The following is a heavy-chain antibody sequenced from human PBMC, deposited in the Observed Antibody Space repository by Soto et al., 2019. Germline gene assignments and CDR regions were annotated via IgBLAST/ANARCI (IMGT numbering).Heavy chain of an antibody. D-gene: IGHD2-21*01. Sequence: EVQLVESGGGVMRPGGSLRLSCEGSGFNFGDYAMAWVRQAPGKGLEWVSGINWHSAGTSYAEFLRARFTIARDNARNSLLMQMHSLRDDDTAVYYCVRHNNYISSFEYWGQGTLVTVSS. V-gene: IGHV3-20*04. CDR3: VRHNNYISSFEY. CDR1: GFNFGDYA. CDR2: INWHSAGT. J-gene: IGHJ4*02.